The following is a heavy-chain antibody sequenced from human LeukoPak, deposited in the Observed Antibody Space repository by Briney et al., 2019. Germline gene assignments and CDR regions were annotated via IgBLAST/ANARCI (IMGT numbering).Heavy chain of an antibody. Sequence: SETLSLTCAVYGGSFSGYYWSWIRQTPGKGLEWIGEINHSGSTNYNPSLKSRVTISVDTSKNQFSLKLSSVTAADTAVYYCAIEPHYYGSGSPRAFDIWGQGTMVTVSS. D-gene: IGHD3-10*01. CDR3: AIEPHYYGSGSPRAFDI. J-gene: IGHJ3*02. CDR2: INHSGST. V-gene: IGHV4-34*01. CDR1: GGSFSGYY.